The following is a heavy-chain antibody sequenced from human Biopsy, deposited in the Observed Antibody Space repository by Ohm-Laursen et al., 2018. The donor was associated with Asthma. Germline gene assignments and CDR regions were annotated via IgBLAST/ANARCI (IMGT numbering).Heavy chain of an antibody. CDR3: ARATDYSHYYGIDV. Sequence: SSVKVSCKTSGYTFTSSGITWVRQAPGQGLEWMGWISAYNGNTKLAQKLQDRVTMITDTSTSTAYMELRSLRSDDTAVYFCARATDYSHYYGIDVWGQGTTVTVS. CDR1: GYTFTSSG. CDR2: ISAYNGNT. J-gene: IGHJ6*02. V-gene: IGHV1-18*01. D-gene: IGHD3-10*01.